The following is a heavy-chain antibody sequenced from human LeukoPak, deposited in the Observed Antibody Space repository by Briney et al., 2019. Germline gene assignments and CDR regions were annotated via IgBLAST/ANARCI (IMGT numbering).Heavy chain of an antibody. CDR3: AREVVVVAAIYYYYYYYMDV. Sequence: PSETLSLTCTVSGGSISSYYWSWIRQPPGKGLEWIGYIYYSGSTNYNPSLKSRVTISVDTSKNQFSLKLSSVTAADTAVYYCAREVVVVAAIYYYYYYYMDVWGKGTTVTVSS. J-gene: IGHJ6*03. D-gene: IGHD2-15*01. CDR1: GGSISSYY. CDR2: IYYSGST. V-gene: IGHV4-59*12.